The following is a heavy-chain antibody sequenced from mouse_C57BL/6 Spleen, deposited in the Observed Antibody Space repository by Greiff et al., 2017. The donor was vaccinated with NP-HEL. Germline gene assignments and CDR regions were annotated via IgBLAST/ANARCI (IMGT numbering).Heavy chain of an antibody. CDR2: FYPGSGSI. Sequence: QVQLQQSGAELVKPGASVKLSCKASGYTFTEYTIHWVKQRSGQGLEWIGWFYPGSGSIKYNEKFKDKATLPADKSSSTVYMELSRLTSEDSAVYFCARHEGDYYGRSYAMDYWGQGTSVPVSS. D-gene: IGHD1-1*01. CDR3: ARHEGDYYGRSYAMDY. CDR1: GYTFTEYT. J-gene: IGHJ4*01. V-gene: IGHV1-62-2*01.